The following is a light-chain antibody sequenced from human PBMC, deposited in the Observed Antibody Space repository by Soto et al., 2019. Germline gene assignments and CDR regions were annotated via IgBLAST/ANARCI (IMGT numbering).Light chain of an antibody. J-gene: IGKJ2*01. CDR3: QQYNDWPPYT. CDR1: QSVSSN. CDR2: CAS. V-gene: IGKV3-15*01. Sequence: EIVMTQSPATLSVSPGERATLSCRASQSVSSNLAWYQQIPGQAPRLLIYCASTRATGIPARFSGSGSGTEFTLTISSLQSEDFAVYYCQQYNDWPPYTFGQGTKLEIK.